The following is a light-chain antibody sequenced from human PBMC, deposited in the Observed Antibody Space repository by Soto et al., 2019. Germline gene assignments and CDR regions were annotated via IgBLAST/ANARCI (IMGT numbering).Light chain of an antibody. Sequence: QSVLTQPPSVSGAPGQRVTISCTGSSSNIGAGYDVHWYQQLPGTAPKLLIYGNSNRPSGVPDRFSGSKSGTSATLAITELQAKDETDYYCQSYDSSLSGFVVFGGGTKLTV. CDR2: GNS. CDR1: SSNIGAGYD. CDR3: QSYDSSLSGFVV. J-gene: IGLJ2*01. V-gene: IGLV1-40*01.